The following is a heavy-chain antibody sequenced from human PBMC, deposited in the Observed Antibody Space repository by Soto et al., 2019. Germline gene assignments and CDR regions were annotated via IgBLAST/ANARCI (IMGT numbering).Heavy chain of an antibody. D-gene: IGHD4-4*01. Sequence: VGSLRLSCAASGFTFSRYAMSWVRQAPGEGLEWVSSIGESGDSTYYADSVKGRFTISRDNSKNMLFLQMNSLRADDTALYSCAKRSGADYSGDYGYFHHWGQGTLVTVSS. V-gene: IGHV3-23*01. J-gene: IGHJ1*01. CDR2: IGESGDST. CDR3: AKRSGADYSGDYGYFHH. CDR1: GFTFSRYA.